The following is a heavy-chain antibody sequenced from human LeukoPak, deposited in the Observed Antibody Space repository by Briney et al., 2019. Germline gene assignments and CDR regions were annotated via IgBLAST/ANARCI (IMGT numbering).Heavy chain of an antibody. CDR1: GASISPYS. V-gene: IGHV4-59*01. Sequence: SETLSLTCTVSGASISPYSWSWLRQPPGKGLEWIGYISYSGNTDYNPSLKSRVTISLDTSENQFSLRLSSVTAADTAVYYCARAGAPYGSGNYYNSDVWGQGTTVTVSS. J-gene: IGHJ6*02. D-gene: IGHD3-10*01. CDR2: ISYSGNT. CDR3: ARAGAPYGSGNYYNSDV.